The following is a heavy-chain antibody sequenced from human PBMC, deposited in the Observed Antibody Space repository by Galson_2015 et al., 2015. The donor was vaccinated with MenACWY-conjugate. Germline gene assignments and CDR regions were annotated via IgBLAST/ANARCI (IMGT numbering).Heavy chain of an antibody. V-gene: IGHV3-23*01. CDR1: GFTFSSYW. Sequence: SLRLSCAASGFTFSSYWMSWVRQAPGKGLEWVSTIGGSDDNTYYPDSVRGRFTISRDTSKSTLDLQMNSLRAEDTAVYYCVKGWFAMDVWGQGTTVTVSS. J-gene: IGHJ6*02. CDR3: VKGWFAMDV. CDR2: IGGSDDNT. D-gene: IGHD3-10*01.